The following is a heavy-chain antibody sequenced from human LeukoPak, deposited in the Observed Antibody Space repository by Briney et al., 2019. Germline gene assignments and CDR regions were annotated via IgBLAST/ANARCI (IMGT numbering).Heavy chain of an antibody. Sequence: PVKVSCKASGGTFSSYAISWVRQAPGQGLEWMGRIIPIFGIANYAQKFQGRVTITADKSTSTAYMELSSLRSEDTAVYYCARHYGSGSYSWFDPWGQGTLVTVSS. CDR3: ARHYGSGSYSWFDP. J-gene: IGHJ5*02. D-gene: IGHD3-10*01. V-gene: IGHV1-69*04. CDR1: GGTFSSYA. CDR2: IIPIFGIA.